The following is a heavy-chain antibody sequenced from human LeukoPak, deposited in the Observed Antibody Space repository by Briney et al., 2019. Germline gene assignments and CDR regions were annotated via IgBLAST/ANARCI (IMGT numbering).Heavy chain of an antibody. Sequence: GASVKVSCKASGYTFTSNGISWVRQAPGQGLEWMGWISAYNGNTNYAQKVQGRVTMTTDTSTSTAYMELWSLRSDDTAVYYCARDYGYSGNFTDAFDIWGQGTMVTVSS. V-gene: IGHV1-18*01. CDR3: ARDYGYSGNFTDAFDI. CDR1: GYTFTSNG. CDR2: ISAYNGNT. D-gene: IGHD1-26*01. J-gene: IGHJ3*02.